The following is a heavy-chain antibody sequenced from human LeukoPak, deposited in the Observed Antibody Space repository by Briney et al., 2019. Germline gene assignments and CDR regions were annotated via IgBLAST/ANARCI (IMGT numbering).Heavy chain of an antibody. CDR3: AKDLHLHTEGQWLVYYGMDV. Sequence: GRSLRLSRAASGFTFSSCGMHWVRQAPGKGLEWVAVISYDGSNKYYADSVKGRFTISRDNSKNTLYLQMNSLRAEDTAVYYCAKDLHLHTEGQWLVYYGMDVWGQGTTVTVSS. CDR1: GFTFSSCG. CDR2: ISYDGSNK. D-gene: IGHD6-19*01. J-gene: IGHJ6*02. V-gene: IGHV3-30*18.